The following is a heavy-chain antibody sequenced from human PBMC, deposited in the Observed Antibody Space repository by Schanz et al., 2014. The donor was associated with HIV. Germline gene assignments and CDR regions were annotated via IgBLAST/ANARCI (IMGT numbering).Heavy chain of an antibody. CDR2: VIPLMDTS. V-gene: IGHV1-69*06. CDR1: GVPFNNYA. Sequence: QVQLVQSGAEVKKPGSSVRVSCKTFGVPFNNYAISWVRQAPGQGLEWMGGVIPLMDTSSYAQKFQDRVTMTRDTSTSTVYMQLSSLRSEDTAVYYCASLVGATGLELDYWGQGTLVTVSS. J-gene: IGHJ4*02. D-gene: IGHD1-26*01. CDR3: ASLVGATGLELDY.